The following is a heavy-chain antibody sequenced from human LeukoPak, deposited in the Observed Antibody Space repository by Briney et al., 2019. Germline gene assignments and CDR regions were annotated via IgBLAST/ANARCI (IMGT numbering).Heavy chain of an antibody. Sequence: TGGSLRLSCAASGFTFDDYGMSWVRQAPGKGLEWVSGINWNGGSTGYADSVKGRFTISRDNAKNSLYLQMSSLRAEDTALYYCARVRAYDSSGYYYHSYYYMDVWGEGTTVTVSS. D-gene: IGHD3-22*01. CDR3: ARVRAYDSSGYYYHSYYYMDV. CDR1: GFTFDDYG. J-gene: IGHJ6*03. V-gene: IGHV3-20*04. CDR2: INWNGGST.